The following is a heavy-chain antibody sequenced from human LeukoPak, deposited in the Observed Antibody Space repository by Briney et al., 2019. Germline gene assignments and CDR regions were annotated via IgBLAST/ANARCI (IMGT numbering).Heavy chain of an antibody. CDR1: GGSISSYY. J-gene: IGHJ4*02. CDR2: IYYSGST. Sequence: SETLSLTCTVSGGSISSYYWSWIRQPPGKGLEWIGYIYYSGSTNYNPSLKSRVTISVDTSKNQFPLKLSSVTAADTAVYYCARQRSSGSYRYYFDYWGQGTLVTVSS. V-gene: IGHV4-59*01. D-gene: IGHD1-26*01. CDR3: ARQRSSGSYRYYFDY.